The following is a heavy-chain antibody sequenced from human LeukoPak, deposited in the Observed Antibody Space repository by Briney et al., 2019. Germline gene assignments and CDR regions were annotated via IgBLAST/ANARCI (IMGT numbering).Heavy chain of an antibody. J-gene: IGHJ4*02. CDR1: GFTFSSYW. CDR3: AREGIVATTPSGY. CDR2: INHNGNVN. V-gene: IGHV3-7*01. D-gene: IGHD5-12*01. Sequence: GGSLRLSCAASGFTFSSYWMNWARQAPGKGLEWVASINHNGNVNYYVDSVKGRFTISRDNAKNSLYLQMNSLRDEDTAVYYCAREGIVATTPSGYWGQGTLVTVSS.